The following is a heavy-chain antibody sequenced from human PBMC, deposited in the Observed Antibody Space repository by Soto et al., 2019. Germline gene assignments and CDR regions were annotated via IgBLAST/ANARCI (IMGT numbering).Heavy chain of an antibody. CDR1: GFTFSSYA. V-gene: IGHV3-23*01. CDR2: ISGSGGST. Sequence: PGGSLRLSCAASGFTFSSYAMSWVRQAPGKGLEWVSAISGSGGSTYYADSVKGRFTISRDNSKNTLHLQMNSLRAEDTAVYYCAKDLGGALSGSYYGAFDIWGQGTMVTVSS. CDR3: AKDLGGALSGSYYGAFDI. D-gene: IGHD1-26*01. J-gene: IGHJ3*02.